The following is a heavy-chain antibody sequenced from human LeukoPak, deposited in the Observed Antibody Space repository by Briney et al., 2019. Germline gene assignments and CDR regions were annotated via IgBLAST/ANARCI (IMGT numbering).Heavy chain of an antibody. Sequence: GGSLRLSCAASGFTFSRYAMHWVRQAPGKGLEWVAFIWPDGSKTYYADSVRGRFTISRDNSKNTLHLERNTVRAEDTALYYCAKISSSSEPDFDYWGQGTLVTVS. V-gene: IGHV3-30*02. J-gene: IGHJ4*02. CDR3: AKISSSSEPDFDY. CDR2: IWPDGSKT. CDR1: GFTFSRYA. D-gene: IGHD1-14*01.